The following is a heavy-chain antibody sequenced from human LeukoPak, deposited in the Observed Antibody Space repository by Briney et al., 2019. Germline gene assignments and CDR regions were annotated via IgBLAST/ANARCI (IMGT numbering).Heavy chain of an antibody. CDR3: ATVGYCSSTSCSDYYGMDV. CDR2: INAGNGNT. Sequence: ASVKVSCKASGYTFTSYAMHWVRQAPGQRLEWMGWINAGNGNTKYSQKFQGRVTITRDTSASTAYVELSSLRSEDTAVYYCATVGYCSSTSCSDYYGMDVWGQGTTVTVSS. CDR1: GYTFTSYA. V-gene: IGHV1-3*01. D-gene: IGHD2-2*01. J-gene: IGHJ6*02.